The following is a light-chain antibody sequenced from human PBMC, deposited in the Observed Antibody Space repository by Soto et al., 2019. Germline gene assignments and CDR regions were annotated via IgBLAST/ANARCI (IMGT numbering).Light chain of an antibody. V-gene: IGKV3-20*01. CDR3: QQYGSSPLT. J-gene: IGKJ4*01. Sequence: IILTQSPDTLSLSPGERATLSCRASQTVSSNYLAWYQQKPGQAPRLLIYGASSRATGIPDRFSGSGSGTDFTLTISRLEPEDFAVYYCQQYGSSPLTFGGGTKVHI. CDR2: GAS. CDR1: QTVSSNY.